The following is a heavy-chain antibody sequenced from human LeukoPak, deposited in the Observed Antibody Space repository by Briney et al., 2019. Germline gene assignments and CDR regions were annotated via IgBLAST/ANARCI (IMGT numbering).Heavy chain of an antibody. CDR1: GFTFSSYS. J-gene: IGHJ4*02. CDR3: ARDRGSGPFDY. V-gene: IGHV3-21*01. D-gene: IGHD6-19*01. CDR2: ISSSSSYI. Sequence: GESLRLSCAASGFTFSSYSMNWVRQAPGKGLEWVSSISSSSSYIYYADSVKGRFTISRDNAKNSLYLQMNSLRAEDTAVYYCARDRGSGPFDYWGQGTLVTVSS.